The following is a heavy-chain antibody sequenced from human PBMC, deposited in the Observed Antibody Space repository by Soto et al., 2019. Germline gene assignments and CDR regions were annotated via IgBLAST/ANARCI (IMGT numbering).Heavy chain of an antibody. CDR1: GGSSRQSSYF. Sequence: PSETLSLTCAVSGGSSRQSSYFWGWIRQPPGKGLEWIASVYYSGTPHYNPSLKSRVTISIDTSKTQISLKLKSLTAADTAVYYCARADTAMDPPGSWGQRILVTSPQ. J-gene: IGHJ5*02. CDR3: ARADTAMDPPGS. D-gene: IGHD5-18*01. V-gene: IGHV4-39*01. CDR2: VYYSGTP.